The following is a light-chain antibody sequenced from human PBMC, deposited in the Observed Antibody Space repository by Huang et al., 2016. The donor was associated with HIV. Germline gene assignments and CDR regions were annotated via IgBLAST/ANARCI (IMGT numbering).Light chain of an antibody. CDR1: QSVSSN. Sequence: EIVMTQSPTTLSVSPGERATLSCRASQSVSSNLAWYQQKPGQAPRLLIYGAFTRATGIPARFSGSGSGTEFTLTISSLQSEDFAVYYCQQYNNRRTFGQGTKVEIK. CDR2: GAF. J-gene: IGKJ1*01. CDR3: QQYNNRRT. V-gene: IGKV3-15*01.